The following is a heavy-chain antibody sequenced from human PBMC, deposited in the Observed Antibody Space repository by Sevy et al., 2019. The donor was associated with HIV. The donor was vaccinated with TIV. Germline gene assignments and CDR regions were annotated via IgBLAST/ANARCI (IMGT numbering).Heavy chain of an antibody. CDR1: GFTFSSYW. Sequence: GGSLRLSCAASGFTFSSYWMSWVRQAPGKGLEWVANIKQDGSEKYYVDSVKGRFTISRDNAKNSMYLQMNSLRADDTAVYYCARDEGYDDYGDYIPFDIWGQGTMVTVSS. CDR3: ARDEGYDDYGDYIPFDI. J-gene: IGHJ3*02. CDR2: IKQDGSEK. D-gene: IGHD4-17*01. V-gene: IGHV3-7*03.